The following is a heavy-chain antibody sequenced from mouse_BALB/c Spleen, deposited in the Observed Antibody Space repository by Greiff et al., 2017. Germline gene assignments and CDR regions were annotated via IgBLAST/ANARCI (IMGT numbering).Heavy chain of an antibody. V-gene: IGHV1S56*01. Sequence: VQLQQSGPELVKPGASVRISCKASGYTFTSYYIHWVKQRPGQGLEWIGWIYPGNVNTKYNEKFKGKATLTADKSSSTAYMQLSSLTSEDSAVYFGTRYYGSSYDAMDYWGQGTSVTVSS. J-gene: IGHJ4*01. CDR1: GYTFTSYY. CDR3: TRYYGSSYDAMDY. D-gene: IGHD1-1*01. CDR2: IYPGNVNT.